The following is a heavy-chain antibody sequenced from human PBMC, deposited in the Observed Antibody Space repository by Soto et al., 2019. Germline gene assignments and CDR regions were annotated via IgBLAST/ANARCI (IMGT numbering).Heavy chain of an antibody. CDR1: GFTFSDHW. J-gene: IGHJ3*02. Sequence: EVQLVTSGGGLVQPGGSLRLSCAASGFTFSDHWMSWVRQPPGKGLEWVANINRDESEKYYLDSVKGRFTVSRDNAQNSLYLQMNSLRVEDTAVYYCAREGRLQDPARDDAFDIWPQGTMVTVSS. CDR2: INRDESEK. V-gene: IGHV3-7*01. D-gene: IGHD6-25*01. CDR3: AREGRLQDPARDDAFDI.